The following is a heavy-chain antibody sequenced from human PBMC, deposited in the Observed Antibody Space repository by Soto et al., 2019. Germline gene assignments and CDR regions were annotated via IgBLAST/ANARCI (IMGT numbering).Heavy chain of an antibody. J-gene: IGHJ4*02. CDR2: IWAHGTDQ. CDR1: GYSITNNG. CDR3: GKDIRSGSIDY. Sequence: QVRLVQSGGGVVQPGRSLTLSCAASGYSITNNGMHWVRQAPGKGLEWVALIWAHGTDQYYADSVKGRFTVSGDTSTNTVYLQMNSLRAEDTARYYCGKDIRSGSIDYWGQGTLVTVSS. V-gene: IGHV3-33*06. D-gene: IGHD1-1*01.